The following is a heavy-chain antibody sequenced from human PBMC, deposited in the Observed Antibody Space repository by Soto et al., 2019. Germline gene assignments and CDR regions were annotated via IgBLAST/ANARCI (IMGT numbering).Heavy chain of an antibody. CDR3: AKGDNLGPKIGYAFDP. Sequence: SQTLSVTCVISGNSVCSNTASWNWIRQSTSRGLEWLGRTYFRSKWYNDYAVSVKSRIIINPDTSNNQFSLQLKSVTPEDTEVYFCAKGDNLGPKIGYAFDPWGQGIMVTVSS. D-gene: IGHD5-12*01. CDR2: TYFRSKWYN. V-gene: IGHV6-1*01. CDR1: GNSVCSNTAS. J-gene: IGHJ5*02.